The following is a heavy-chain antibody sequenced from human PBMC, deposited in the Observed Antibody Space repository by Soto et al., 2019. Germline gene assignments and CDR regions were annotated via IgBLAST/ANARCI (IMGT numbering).Heavy chain of an antibody. Sequence: QITLNESGPTLVKPTQTLTLTCTFSGFSLTTSGVGVGWICQSPGKAPEWLALIYWDDDKRYSPSLKSRLTITKDTSKNQVVLTMANLDTADTATYYCAHRVLRTVFGLVTTTAIYFDFWGQGTPVAVSS. D-gene: IGHD3-3*01. CDR2: IYWDDDK. V-gene: IGHV2-5*02. J-gene: IGHJ4*02. CDR3: AHRVLRTVFGLVTTTAIYFDF. CDR1: GFSLTTSGVG.